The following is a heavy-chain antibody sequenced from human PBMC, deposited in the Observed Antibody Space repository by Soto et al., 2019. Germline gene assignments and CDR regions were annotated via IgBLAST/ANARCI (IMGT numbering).Heavy chain of an antibody. Sequence: GASVKVSCKASGYTFTSYDINWVRQATGQGLEWMGWMNPNSGNTGYAQKFQGRVTMTRNTSISTAYMELSSLRSEDTAVYYCARPGQQREEYDYIWGSYRSGQNWFDPWGQGTLVTVSS. J-gene: IGHJ5*02. D-gene: IGHD3-16*02. CDR2: MNPNSGNT. CDR3: ARPGQQREEYDYIWGSYRSGQNWFDP. V-gene: IGHV1-8*01. CDR1: GYTFTSYD.